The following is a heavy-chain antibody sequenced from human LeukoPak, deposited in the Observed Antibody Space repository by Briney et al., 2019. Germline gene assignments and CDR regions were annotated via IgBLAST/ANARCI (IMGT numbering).Heavy chain of an antibody. CDR2: ISDRGST. CDR1: GGSISNYQ. CDR3: GRHQWTGVGPGVSGHGLGAY. Sequence: PSETLSLTCTVSGGSISNYQWSWIRQPPGTGLEWNGYISDRGSTNYNPSLTSRLTISLDTSKNQFPPRLNLVTAADTAGYYCGRHQWTGVGPGVSGHGLGAYWGQGTLVTVSS. D-gene: IGHD3/OR15-3a*01. J-gene: IGHJ4*02. V-gene: IGHV4-59*08.